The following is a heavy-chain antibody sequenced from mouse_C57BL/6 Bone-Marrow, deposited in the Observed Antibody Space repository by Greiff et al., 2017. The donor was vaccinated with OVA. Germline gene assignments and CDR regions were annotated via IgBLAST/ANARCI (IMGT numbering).Heavy chain of an antibody. CDR1: GFTFSSYG. Sequence: EVQLVESGGDLVKPGGSLKLSCAASGFTFSSYGMSWVRQTPDKRLEWVATISSGGSYTYYPDSVKGRFTISRDNAKNTLYLQMSSLKSEDTAMYYCARQTTTVVANYYAMDYWGQGTSVTVSS. J-gene: IGHJ4*01. D-gene: IGHD1-1*01. V-gene: IGHV5-6*01. CDR2: ISSGGSYT. CDR3: ARQTTTVVANYYAMDY.